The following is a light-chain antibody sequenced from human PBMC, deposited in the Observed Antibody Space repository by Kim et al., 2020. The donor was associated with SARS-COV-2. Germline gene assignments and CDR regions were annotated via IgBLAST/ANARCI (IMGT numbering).Light chain of an antibody. CDR1: QIVNTS. Sequence: SVGDRVPTTGPASQIVNTSLARYQKKPGEAPTLLIYMTSILRSRVPSRFSRSGSQAEFPLSISSRQRDDSATYFCQQYNSFSPQFTSGQGTKLEI. J-gene: IGKJ2*01. CDR3: QQYNSFSPQFT. CDR2: MTS. V-gene: IGKV1-5*03.